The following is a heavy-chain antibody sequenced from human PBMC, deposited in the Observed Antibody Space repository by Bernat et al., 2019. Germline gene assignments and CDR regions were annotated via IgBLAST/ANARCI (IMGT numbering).Heavy chain of an antibody. Sequence: EVQLVESGGGLVKPGGSLRLSCAASGFTFSSYSMNWVRQAPGKGLAWVSSISSSSRYIYYADSVKGRFTISRDNAKNSLYLQMNSLRAEDTAVYYCAREGSNIAAAGIPYDMDVWGKGTTVTVSS. D-gene: IGHD6-13*01. V-gene: IGHV3-21*01. CDR3: AREGSNIAAAGIPYDMDV. J-gene: IGHJ6*03. CDR2: ISSSSRYI. CDR1: GFTFSSYS.